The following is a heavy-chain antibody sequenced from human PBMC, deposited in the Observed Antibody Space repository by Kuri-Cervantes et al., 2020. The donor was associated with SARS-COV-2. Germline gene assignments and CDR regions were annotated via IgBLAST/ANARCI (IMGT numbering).Heavy chain of an antibody. CDR1: GFTFSSYA. Sequence: GESLKISCAASGFTFSSYAMHWVRQAPGKGLEWVAVVSYDGSKKCYADSVKGRFTISRDNSKNTLYLQMNSLRAEDTAVYYCARARQWLVGYFQHWGQGTLVTVSS. V-gene: IGHV3-30-3*01. CDR3: ARARQWLVGYFQH. CDR2: VSYDGSKK. J-gene: IGHJ1*01. D-gene: IGHD6-19*01.